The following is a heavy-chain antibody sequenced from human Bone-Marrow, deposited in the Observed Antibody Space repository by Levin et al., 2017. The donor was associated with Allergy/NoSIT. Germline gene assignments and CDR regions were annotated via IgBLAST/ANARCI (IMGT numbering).Heavy chain of an antibody. CDR3: ARDTVRGFYYGTEDVMSDGFDI. J-gene: IGHJ3*02. D-gene: IGHD3-10*01. CDR1: GFTFNTYG. CDR2: ISFDGTNK. V-gene: IGHV3-30*03. Sequence: GGSLRLSCAASGFTFNTYGMHWVRQAPGKVPEWVAVISFDGTNKHYADSVKGRFTISRDNSEKTVYLQMNSLKPEDTAVYICARDTVRGFYYGTEDVMSDGFDICGQGTMVTVSS.